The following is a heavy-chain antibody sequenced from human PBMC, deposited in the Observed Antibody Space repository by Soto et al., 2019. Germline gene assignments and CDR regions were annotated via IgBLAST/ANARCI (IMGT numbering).Heavy chain of an antibody. D-gene: IGHD2-15*01. CDR3: ARHKGDIVAFHPYYYMDV. Sequence: SETLSLTCTVSGGSISSYYWSWIRQPPGKGLEWIGYIYYSGSTNYNPSLKSRVTISVDTSKNQFSLKLSSVTAADTAVYYCARHKGDIVAFHPYYYMDVWGKGTTVTVSS. CDR1: GGSISSYY. V-gene: IGHV4-59*08. CDR2: IYYSGST. J-gene: IGHJ6*03.